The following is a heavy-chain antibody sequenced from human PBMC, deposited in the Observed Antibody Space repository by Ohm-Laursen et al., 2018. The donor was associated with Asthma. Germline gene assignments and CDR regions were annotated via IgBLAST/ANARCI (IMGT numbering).Heavy chain of an antibody. CDR2: IYYSGST. CDR1: GGSINSGGYY. J-gene: IGHJ4*02. CDR3: ARGSWSTEHDY. D-gene: IGHD1-26*01. V-gene: IGHV4-31*03. Sequence: TLSLTCPVSGGSINSGGYYWSWIRQHPGKGLEWIGYIYYSGSTYYNPSLKSRVTISVDTSKNQFSLKLSSVTAADTAVYYCARGSWSTEHDYWGQGTLVTVSS.